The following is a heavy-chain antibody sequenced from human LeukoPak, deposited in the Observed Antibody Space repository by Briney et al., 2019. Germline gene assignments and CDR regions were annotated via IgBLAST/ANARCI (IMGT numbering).Heavy chain of an antibody. CDR3: ARSSYDSSLRIDDF. D-gene: IGHD3-22*01. CDR1: GYTFIDYY. V-gene: IGHV1-2*02. J-gene: IGHJ4*02. Sequence: ASVKVSCKASGYTFIDYYMHWVRQGPGPGLEWMGWINPYSGDTNYAQKFQGRVTMTRDTSIGTAYMELSRLRSDDTAVYYCARSSYDSSLRIDDFWGQGTLVTVSS. CDR2: INPYSGDT.